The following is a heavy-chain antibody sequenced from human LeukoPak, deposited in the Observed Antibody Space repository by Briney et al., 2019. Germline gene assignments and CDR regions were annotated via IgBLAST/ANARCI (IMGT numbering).Heavy chain of an antibody. CDR1: GFTFSSYS. V-gene: IGHV3-21*01. J-gene: IGHJ3*02. Sequence: GGSLRLSCAASGFTFSSYSMNWVRQAPGKGLEWVSSISSSSSYIYYADSVKGRFTIPRDNAKNSLYLQMNSLRAEDTAVYYCASGRGRGFDAFDIWGQGTMVTVSS. CDR2: ISSSSSYI. CDR3: ASGRGRGFDAFDI. D-gene: IGHD2-15*01.